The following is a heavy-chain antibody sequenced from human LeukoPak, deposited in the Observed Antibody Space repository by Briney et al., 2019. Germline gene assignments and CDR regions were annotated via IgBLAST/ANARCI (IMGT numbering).Heavy chain of an antibody. CDR1: GYTFTGYY. V-gene: IGHV1-2*02. Sequence: ASVKVSCKASGYTFTGYYMHWVRQAPGQGLEWMGWINPNSGGTNYAQKFQGRVTMTRDTSISTAYMELSRLRSDDTAVYYCARALPRGVVVPAAMGLYYFDYWGQGTLVTVSS. CDR3: ARALPRGVVVPAAMGLYYFDY. CDR2: INPNSGGT. J-gene: IGHJ4*02. D-gene: IGHD2-2*01.